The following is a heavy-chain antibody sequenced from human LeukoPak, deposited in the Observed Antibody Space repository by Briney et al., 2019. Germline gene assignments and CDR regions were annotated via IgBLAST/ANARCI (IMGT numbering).Heavy chain of an antibody. D-gene: IGHD5-18*01. CDR1: GFTFSSYA. Sequence: GGSLRLSCAASGFTFSSYAMSWVRQAPGKGLEWVSAISGSGFSTYYADSVKGRFTISRDNSKNTLYLQMNSLRAEDTAVYYCAKDSGWMQLWFDYWGQGILVTVSS. CDR3: AKDSGWMQLWFDY. J-gene: IGHJ4*02. V-gene: IGHV3-23*01. CDR2: ISGSGFST.